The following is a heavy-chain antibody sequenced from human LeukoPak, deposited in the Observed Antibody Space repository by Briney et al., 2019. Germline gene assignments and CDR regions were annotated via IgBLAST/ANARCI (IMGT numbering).Heavy chain of an antibody. CDR1: YGSISNYY. D-gene: IGHD5-12*01. CDR3: ARAPWGYDYHFAY. J-gene: IGHJ4*02. Sequence: SETLSLTCTVSYGSISNYYWNWIRQPPGKGLEWIGYISYSGSTSYNPSLKSRVTISVDTSKNQFSLKLSSVTAAYTAMYYCARAPWGYDYHFAYWAKGTLVTVSS. V-gene: IGHV4-59*01. CDR2: ISYSGST.